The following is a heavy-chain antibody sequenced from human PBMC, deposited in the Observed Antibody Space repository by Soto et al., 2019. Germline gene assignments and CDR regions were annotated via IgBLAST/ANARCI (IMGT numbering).Heavy chain of an antibody. V-gene: IGHV3-30*18. CDR2: ISYDGSNK. J-gene: IGHJ4*02. CDR1: GFTFGGYG. Sequence: PGGSKRLSCGASGFTFGGYGVHWVRQDPGKGLEWVAVISYDGSNKYYADSVKGRFTISRDNSKNTLYLQMNSLRAEDTAVYYCAKDYDFWSGYYDFDYWGQGTLVTVSS. D-gene: IGHD3-3*01. CDR3: AKDYDFWSGYYDFDY.